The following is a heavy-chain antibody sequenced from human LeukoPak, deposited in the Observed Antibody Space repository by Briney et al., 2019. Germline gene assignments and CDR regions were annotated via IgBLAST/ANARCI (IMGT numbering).Heavy chain of an antibody. CDR2: INHSGST. J-gene: IGHJ4*02. D-gene: IGHD3-22*01. Sequence: PSETLSLTCAVYGGSFSGYYWSWIRQPPGKGLEWIGEINHSGSTNYNPSLKSRVTISVDTSKNQFSLKLSSVTAADTAVYYCARGRIGSPDDSSGYYYDYWGQGTLVTVSS. CDR3: ARGRIGSPDDSSGYYYDY. CDR1: GGSFSGYY. V-gene: IGHV4-34*01.